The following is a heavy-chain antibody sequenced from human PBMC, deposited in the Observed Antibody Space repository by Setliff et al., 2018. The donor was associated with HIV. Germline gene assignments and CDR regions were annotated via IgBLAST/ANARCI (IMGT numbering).Heavy chain of an antibody. Sequence: SVKVSCKASGGTFSSYAISWVRQAPGQGLEWMGRLIPIFGTANNAQKFQGRVTITADKSTSTAYMELSSLRSEDTAVYYCARDGDSSGWYGYYYYMDVWGKGTTVTVSS. CDR3: ARDGDSSGWYGYYYYMDV. V-gene: IGHV1-69*06. CDR2: LIPIFGTA. CDR1: GGTFSSYA. J-gene: IGHJ6*03. D-gene: IGHD6-19*01.